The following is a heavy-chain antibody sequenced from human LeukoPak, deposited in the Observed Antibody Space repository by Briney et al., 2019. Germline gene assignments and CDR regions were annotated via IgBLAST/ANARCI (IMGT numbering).Heavy chain of an antibody. CDR2: INHSGST. J-gene: IGHJ4*02. CDR1: GGSFSGYY. D-gene: IGHD6-6*01. V-gene: IGHV4-34*01. CDR3: ARGGGYSSSSSFDY. Sequence: KASETLSLTCAVYGGSFSGYYWSWIRQPPGKGLEWIGEINHSGSTNYNPSLKSRVTISVDTSKNQFSLKLSPVTAADTAVYYCARGGGYSSSSSFDYWGQGTLVTVSS.